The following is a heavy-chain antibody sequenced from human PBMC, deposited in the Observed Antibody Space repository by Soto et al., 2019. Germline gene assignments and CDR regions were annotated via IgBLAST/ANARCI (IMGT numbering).Heavy chain of an antibody. CDR1: GFTFSSYA. CDR3: ARAALRGVAKPYYFDY. CDR2: ISSNGGST. D-gene: IGHD5-12*01. V-gene: IGHV3-64*01. J-gene: IGHJ4*02. Sequence: GGSLRLSCAASGFTFSSYAMHWVRQAPGKGLEYVSAISSNGGSTYYANSVKGRFTISRNNSKNTLYLQMGSLRAEDMAVYYCARAALRGVAKPYYFDYWGQGTLVTVSS.